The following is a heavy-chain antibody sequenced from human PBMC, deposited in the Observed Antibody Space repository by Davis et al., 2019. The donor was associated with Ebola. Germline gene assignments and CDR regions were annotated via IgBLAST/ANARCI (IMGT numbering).Heavy chain of an antibody. Sequence: GESLKISCAASGITFSRYSMNWVRQAPGKGLEWVALISSGSFTIHYADSVKGRFTISRDNAKNSLFLQMNSLRDEDTAVYYCARWSILGQWGQGTLVTVSS. CDR3: ARWSILGQ. J-gene: IGHJ4*02. CDR2: ISSGSFTI. D-gene: IGHD3-3*01. CDR1: GITFSRYS. V-gene: IGHV3-48*02.